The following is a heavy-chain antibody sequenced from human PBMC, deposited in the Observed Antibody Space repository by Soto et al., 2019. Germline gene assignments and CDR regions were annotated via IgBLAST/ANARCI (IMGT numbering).Heavy chain of an antibody. D-gene: IGHD3-9*01. CDR1: GDSVSSNSAA. V-gene: IGHV6-1*01. CDR3: ARDAALRYFDWLGWFDP. J-gene: IGHJ5*02. CDR2: TYYRSKWYN. Sequence: PSQTLSLTCAISGDSVSSNSAAWSWIRQSPSRGLEWLGRTYYRSKWYNDYAVSVKSRITINPDTSKNQFSLQLNSVTPEDTAVYYCARDAALRYFDWLGWFDPWGQGTLVTVSS.